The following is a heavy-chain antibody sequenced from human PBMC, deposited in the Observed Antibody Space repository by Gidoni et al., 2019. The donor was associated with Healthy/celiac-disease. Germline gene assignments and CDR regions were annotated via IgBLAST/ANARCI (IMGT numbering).Heavy chain of an antibody. Sequence: EVQLVESGGGLVQPGGSRRPACAASGFTVSSNYMSWVRQAPGKGLEWVSVIYSGGSTSYADSVKGRFTISRDNSKTTLYLQMNSLRAEDTAVYYCASTPTSYWGQGTLVTVSS. CDR2: IYSGGST. D-gene: IGHD4-17*01. CDR3: ASTPTSY. CDR1: GFTVSSNY. V-gene: IGHV3-66*01. J-gene: IGHJ4*02.